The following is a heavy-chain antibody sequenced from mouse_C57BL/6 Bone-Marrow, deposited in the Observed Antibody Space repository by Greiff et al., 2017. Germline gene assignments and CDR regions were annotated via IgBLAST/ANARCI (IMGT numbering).Heavy chain of an antibody. CDR2: IDPSDSYT. Sequence: VQLQQPGAELVKPGASVKLSCKASGYTFTSYWMQWVKQRPGQGLEWIGEIDPSDSYTNYNQKFKGKATLTVDTSSSTAYMQLSSLTSEDSAVYYCAREGIYYYGSSHYFDYWGQGTTLTVSS. J-gene: IGHJ2*01. CDR3: AREGIYYYGSSHYFDY. D-gene: IGHD1-1*01. V-gene: IGHV1-50*01. CDR1: GYTFTSYW.